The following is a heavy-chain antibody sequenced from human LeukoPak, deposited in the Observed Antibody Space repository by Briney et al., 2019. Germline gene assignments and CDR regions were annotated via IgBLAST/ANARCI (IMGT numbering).Heavy chain of an antibody. Sequence: PGGSLRLPCAASGFTFSSYAMHWVRQAPGKGLEWVAVISYDGSNKYYADSVKGRFTISRDNSKNTLYLQMNSLRAEDTAVYYCARDRDYYDSSGKFDYWGQGTLVTVSS. CDR2: ISYDGSNK. V-gene: IGHV3-30-3*01. CDR3: ARDRDYYDSSGKFDY. J-gene: IGHJ4*02. CDR1: GFTFSSYA. D-gene: IGHD3-22*01.